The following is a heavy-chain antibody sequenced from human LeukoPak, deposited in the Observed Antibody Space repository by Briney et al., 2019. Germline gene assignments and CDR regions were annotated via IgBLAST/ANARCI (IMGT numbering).Heavy chain of an antibody. Sequence: SETLSLTCAVSGYSISSGYYWGWIRQPPGKGLEWIGSIYHRGSTYYNPSLKSRVTISVDTSKNQFSLKLSSVTAADTAVYYCASPRGYYDSSGYLSNWFDPWGQGTLVTVSS. CDR3: ASPRGYYDSSGYLSNWFDP. D-gene: IGHD3-22*01. CDR2: IYHRGST. J-gene: IGHJ5*02. CDR1: GYSISSGYY. V-gene: IGHV4-38-2*01.